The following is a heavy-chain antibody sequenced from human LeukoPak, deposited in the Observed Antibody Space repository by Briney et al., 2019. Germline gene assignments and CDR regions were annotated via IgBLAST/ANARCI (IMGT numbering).Heavy chain of an antibody. CDR2: MNPNSGNT. Sequence: ASVKVSCKASGYTFTSYDINWVRQATGQGLEWMGWMNPNSGNTGYAQKFQGRVTMTRNTSISTAYMELSSLRSEDTAVYYCARGSRIVGATPFDYWGQGTLVTVSS. J-gene: IGHJ4*02. CDR3: ARGSRIVGATPFDY. D-gene: IGHD1-26*01. V-gene: IGHV1-8*01. CDR1: GYTFTSYD.